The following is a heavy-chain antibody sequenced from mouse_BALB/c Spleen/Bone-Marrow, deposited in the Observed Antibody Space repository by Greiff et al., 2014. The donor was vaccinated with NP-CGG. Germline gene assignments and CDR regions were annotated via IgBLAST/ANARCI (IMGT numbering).Heavy chain of an antibody. V-gene: IGHV7-3*02. Sequence: EVKLMESRGGLVQPGGSLRLSCATSGFTFTDYYMSWVRQPPGKALEWLGFIRNKANGYTTEYSASVKGRFTISRDNSQSILYLQMNTLRAEDSATYYCARDGYDDYWGQGTTLTVSS. CDR1: GFTFTDYY. D-gene: IGHD2-2*01. CDR2: IRNKANGYTT. J-gene: IGHJ2*01. CDR3: ARDGYDDY.